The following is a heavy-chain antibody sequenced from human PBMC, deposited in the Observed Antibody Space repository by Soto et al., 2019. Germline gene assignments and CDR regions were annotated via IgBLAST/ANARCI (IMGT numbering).Heavy chain of an antibody. CDR3: ARDSPLGDFLSGYYSPLGYVLYV. CDR2: ISSSSSTI. D-gene: IGHD3-3*01. V-gene: IGHV3-48*02. J-gene: IGHJ6*02. Sequence: PGGSLRVSCAASGFTFSSYSMNWVRQAPGKGQEWVSYISSSSSTIYYADSVKGRFTISRDNAKNSLYLQMNSLRDEDTAVYYCARDSPLGDFLSGYYSPLGYVLYVCAQGSTVTVSS. CDR1: GFTFSSYS.